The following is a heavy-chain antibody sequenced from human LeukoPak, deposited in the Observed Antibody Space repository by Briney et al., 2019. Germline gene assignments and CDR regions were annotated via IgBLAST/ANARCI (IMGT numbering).Heavy chain of an antibody. V-gene: IGHV4-34*01. D-gene: IGHD6-13*01. CDR1: GFTFSCCA. Sequence: GSLRLSCAASGFTFSCCAMSWIRQPPGRGLEWIGEINHSGSTSYSASLKSRVTISVDTSKNQFSLKLNSVTAADTAVYYCARGDIAAGGAPFDYWGQGTLVTVSS. CDR2: INHSGST. J-gene: IGHJ4*02. CDR3: ARGDIAAGGAPFDY.